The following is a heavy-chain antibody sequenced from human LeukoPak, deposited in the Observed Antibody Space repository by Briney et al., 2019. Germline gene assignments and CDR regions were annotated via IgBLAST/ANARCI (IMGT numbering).Heavy chain of an antibody. D-gene: IGHD5-12*01. CDR2: IIPLLGTA. CDR1: GGSFSTYA. V-gene: IGHV1-69*04. CDR3: WKFGGYEERGDDY. J-gene: IGHJ4*02. Sequence: GSSVKVSCKASGGSFSTYAINWVRQAPAQGLEWMGRIIPLLGTANYAQKFQGSVTFTADKSTSTAYMELNSLISEDTAVYYCWKFGGYEERGDDYWGQGTLVTVSS.